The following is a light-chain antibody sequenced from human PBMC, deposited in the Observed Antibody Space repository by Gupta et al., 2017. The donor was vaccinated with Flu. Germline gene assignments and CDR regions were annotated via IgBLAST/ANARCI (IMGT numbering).Light chain of an antibody. J-gene: IGKJ1*01. CDR3: QQYNTYPWT. CDR2: KSS. CDR1: QSISTY. Sequence: PSYPSASVGDKVTITCRASQSISTYLAWFQQKPGRAPKYLIYKSSTLDSGVSSRFSGGGSGTEFTLTISGLQSDDFATYYCQQYNTYPWTFGQGTKVEVK. V-gene: IGKV1-5*03.